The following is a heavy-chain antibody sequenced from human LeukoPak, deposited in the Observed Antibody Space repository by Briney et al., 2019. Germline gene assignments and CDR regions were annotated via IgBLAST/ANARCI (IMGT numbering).Heavy chain of an antibody. CDR1: GFTFSSYE. J-gene: IGHJ6*02. CDR3: ARGSGTIFGVVIIRGMDV. CDR2: ISSSGSTI. V-gene: IGHV3-48*03. Sequence: GGSLRLSCAASGFTFSSYEMNWVRQAPGKGLEWVSYISSSGSTIYYADAVKGRFTISRDNAKHSLYLQMNSLRAEATAVYYCARGSGTIFGVVIIRGMDVWGQGTTVTVSS. D-gene: IGHD3-3*01.